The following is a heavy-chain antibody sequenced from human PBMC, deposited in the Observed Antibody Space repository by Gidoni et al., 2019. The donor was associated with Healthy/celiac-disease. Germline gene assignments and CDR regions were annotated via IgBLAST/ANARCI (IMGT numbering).Heavy chain of an antibody. V-gene: IGHV3-30-3*01. CDR2: ISYDGSNK. Sequence: QVQLVESGGGVVQPGRSLRLSCAASGFTFSSYAMHWVRQAPGKGLEWVAVISYDGSNKYYADSVKGRFTISRDNSKNTLYLQMNSLRAEDTAVYYCARDERGMATILFYWGQGTLVTVSS. D-gene: IGHD5-12*01. J-gene: IGHJ4*02. CDR1: GFTFSSYA. CDR3: ARDERGMATILFY.